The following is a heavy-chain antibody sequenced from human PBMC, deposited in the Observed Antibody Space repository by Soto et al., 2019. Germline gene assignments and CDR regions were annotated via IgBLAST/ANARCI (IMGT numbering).Heavy chain of an antibody. D-gene: IGHD4-17*01. CDR2: IYYSGST. CDR1: GGSISSYY. V-gene: IGHV4-59*01. CDR3: ATLSSNDYGDPRDAFDI. J-gene: IGHJ3*02. Sequence: TLSLTCTVSGGSISSYYWSWIRQPPGKGLEWIGYIYYSGSTNYNPSLKSRVTISVDTSKNQFSLKLSSVTAADTAVYYCATLSSNDYGDPRDAFDIWGQGTMVTVSS.